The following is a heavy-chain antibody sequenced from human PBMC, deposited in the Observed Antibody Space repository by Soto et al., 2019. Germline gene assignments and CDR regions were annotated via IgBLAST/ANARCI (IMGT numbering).Heavy chain of an antibody. J-gene: IGHJ4*02. CDR2: IYPGDSDT. Sequence: PGESLKISCKGSGYSFTSYWIGWMHQMPGKGLEWMGIIYPGDSDTRYSPPFQGQVTISVDKSISTAYLQWSSLKASDAAMYYCARVPGSTTRDFDSWGQGTLVTVSS. V-gene: IGHV5-51*07. D-gene: IGHD1-26*01. CDR1: GYSFTSYW. CDR3: ARVPGSTTRDFDS.